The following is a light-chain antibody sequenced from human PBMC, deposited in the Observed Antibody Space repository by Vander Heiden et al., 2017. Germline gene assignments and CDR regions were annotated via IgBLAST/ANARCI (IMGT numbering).Light chain of an antibody. CDR3: QQSYSTPIT. V-gene: IGKV1-39*01. CDR1: QSISSY. CDR2: AAS. Sequence: DIQMTQSPSSLSASVGDRVTITCRASQSISSYLNWYQQKPGKAPKLLIYAASSLQSGVPSRFSGSGSGTDFTLTISRLQPEDFATYYCQQSYSTPITFGGGTKVXIK. J-gene: IGKJ4*01.